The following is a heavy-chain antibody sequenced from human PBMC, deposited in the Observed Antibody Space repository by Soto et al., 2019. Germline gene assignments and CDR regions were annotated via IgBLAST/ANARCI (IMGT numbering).Heavy chain of an antibody. V-gene: IGHV1-2*02. J-gene: IGHJ4*02. Sequence: QVQLVQSGAEVKKPGASVKVSCRATGYTFTGYYIHWVRQAPGQGLEWMGWISPRSGGRDYAQRVQGRVTRTRDTSITTAYMELSSLRSDDTAVYYCARANSGDDDEFDYWGQGTLVTVAS. CDR3: ARANSGDDDEFDY. CDR2: ISPRSGGR. CDR1: GYTFTGYY. D-gene: IGHD5-12*01.